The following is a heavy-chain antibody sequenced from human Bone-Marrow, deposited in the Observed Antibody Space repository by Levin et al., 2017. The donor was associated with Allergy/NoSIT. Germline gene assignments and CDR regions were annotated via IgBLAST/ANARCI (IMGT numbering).Heavy chain of an antibody. CDR3: TRGSSERSPYPLDV. D-gene: IGHD6-25*01. V-gene: IGHV1-2*06. J-gene: IGHJ6*02. CDR2: IDPNSGGT. CDR1: GYILTTYY. Sequence: ASVKVSCQASGYILTTYYIHWVRQAPGQGLEWMGRIDPNSGGTNLAQKFQGRVTMTRDTSIGTAYLELSSLRSADTAVYFCTRGSSERSPYPLDVWGPGSTVTVSS.